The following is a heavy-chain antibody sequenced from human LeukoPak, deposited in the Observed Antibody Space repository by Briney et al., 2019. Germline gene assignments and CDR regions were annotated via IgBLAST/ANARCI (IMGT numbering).Heavy chain of an antibody. J-gene: IGHJ4*02. CDR3: ARGGTHTGYEFDY. V-gene: IGHV3-13*04. D-gene: IGHD5-12*01. CDR2: IGSAGDT. CDR1: GFTFSSYD. Sequence: PGGSLRLSCAASGFTFSSYDMHWAREATGRGLEWVSTIGSAGDTYYPGSVRGRFTISRENAKNALYLQMNSLRAGDTAVYYCARGGTHTGYEFDYWGQATLVTVSA.